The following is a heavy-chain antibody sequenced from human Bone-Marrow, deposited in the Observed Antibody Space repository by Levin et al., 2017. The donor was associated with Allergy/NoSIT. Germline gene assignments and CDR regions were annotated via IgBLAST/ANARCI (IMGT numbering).Heavy chain of an antibody. CDR1: GFTFSDFG. D-gene: IGHD3-3*01. CDR2: ISYDGDTE. V-gene: IGHV3-30*03. Sequence: PGGSLRLSCAASGFTFSDFGIHWVRQAPGKGLEWVALISYDGDTEYYADSVKGRFAVSRDNSKNTVSLQMTSVRADDTAVYYCARDWSISTSNSPWYYFEHWGQGTLVTVSS. CDR3: ARDWSISTSNSPWYYFEH. J-gene: IGHJ4*02.